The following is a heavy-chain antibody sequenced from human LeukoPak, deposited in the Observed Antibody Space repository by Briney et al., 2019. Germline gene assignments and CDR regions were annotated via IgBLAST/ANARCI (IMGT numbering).Heavy chain of an antibody. D-gene: IGHD4-23*01. CDR2: IYYSRST. J-gene: IGHJ4*02. V-gene: IGHV4-31*03. CDR1: GGSSSSGGYD. CDR3: ARDQGGNVFDY. Sequence: PSETLSLTCTVSGGSSSSGGYDWSWIRQHPGKGRECIGYIYYSRSTYYNPSLKSRITISVDTSKNQLSLKLSSVTAADKGVYYCARDQGGNVFDYWGQGTLVTVSS.